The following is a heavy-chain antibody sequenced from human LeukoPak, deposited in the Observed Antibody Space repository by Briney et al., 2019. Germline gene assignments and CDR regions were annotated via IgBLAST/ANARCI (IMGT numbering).Heavy chain of an antibody. J-gene: IGHJ4*02. CDR2: ISGSGGST. CDR1: GFTFSSYA. Sequence: PGGSLRLSCAASGFTFSSYAMSWVRQAPGKGLEWVSAISGSGGSTYYVDSVKGRFTISRDNSKNTLYLQMNSLRAEDTAVYYCAKDRRAPVAGTFDYWGQGTLVTVSS. CDR3: AKDRRAPVAGTFDY. D-gene: IGHD6-19*01. V-gene: IGHV3-23*01.